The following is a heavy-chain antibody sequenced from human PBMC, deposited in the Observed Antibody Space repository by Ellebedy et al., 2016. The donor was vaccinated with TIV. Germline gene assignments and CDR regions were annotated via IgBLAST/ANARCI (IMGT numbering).Heavy chain of an antibody. CDR2: IFYSGNT. V-gene: IGHV4-61*01. Sequence: SETLSLXXTVSAGPVSRGSFYWRWIRQPPGKGLEWIGYIFYSGNTNYNPSLKSRVTISIDKSKNQLSLRLGSVTAADTAVYYCARETVVAGGTPSWDYWGQGALVTVSS. CDR3: ARETVVAGGTPSWDY. CDR1: AGPVSRGSFY. J-gene: IGHJ4*02. D-gene: IGHD2-15*01.